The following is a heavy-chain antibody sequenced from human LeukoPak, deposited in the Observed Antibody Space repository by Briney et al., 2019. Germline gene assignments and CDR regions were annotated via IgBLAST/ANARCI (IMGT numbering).Heavy chain of an antibody. CDR2: ISYDGSNK. CDR1: GFNFRSFA. J-gene: IGHJ4*02. CDR3: LREVLGAIYFDY. Sequence: PGGSLRLSCAAFGFNFRSFAMHWVSQAPGKGLEWVAVISYDGSNKYYADSVKGRFTISRDNSKNTLYLQMNSLRTEDTAVYYCLREVLGAIYFDYWGQGTLVTVSS. V-gene: IGHV3-30-3*01. D-gene: IGHD2-15*01.